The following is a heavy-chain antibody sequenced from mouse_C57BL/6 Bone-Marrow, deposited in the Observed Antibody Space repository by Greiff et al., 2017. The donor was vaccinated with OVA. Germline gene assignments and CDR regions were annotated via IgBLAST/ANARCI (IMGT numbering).Heavy chain of an antibody. CDR3: ARKSYPSSFAY. Sequence: QVQLQQPGAELVRPGTSVKLSCKASGYTFTSYWMHWVKQRPGQGLEWIGVIDPSDSYTNYNQKFKGKATLTVDTSSSTAYLQLSSLTSEDSAVDYCARKSYPSSFAYWGQGTLVTVSA. CDR2: IDPSDSYT. D-gene: IGHD2-12*01. V-gene: IGHV1-59*01. J-gene: IGHJ3*01. CDR1: GYTFTSYW.